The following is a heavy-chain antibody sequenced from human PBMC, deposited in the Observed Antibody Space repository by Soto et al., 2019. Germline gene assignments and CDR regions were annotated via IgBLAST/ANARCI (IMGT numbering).Heavy chain of an antibody. CDR2: IIPIFGTA. D-gene: IGHD1-26*01. CDR3: ARGEVGATGHGYYGMDV. CDR1: GGTFSSYA. Sequence: QVQLVQSGAEVKKPGSSVKVSCKASGGTFSSYAISWVRQAPGQGLEWMGGIIPIFGTANYAQKFQGRVTITADESTSTAYMELSSLRSEDKGVYYCARGEVGATGHGYYGMDVWGQGTTVTVSS. J-gene: IGHJ6*02. V-gene: IGHV1-69*01.